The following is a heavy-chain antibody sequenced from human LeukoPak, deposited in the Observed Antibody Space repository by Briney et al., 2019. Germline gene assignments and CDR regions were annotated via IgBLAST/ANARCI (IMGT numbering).Heavy chain of an antibody. D-gene: IGHD3-3*01. V-gene: IGHV3-23*01. J-gene: IGHJ3*02. CDR2: ISGSGGST. CDR1: GFTFSSYA. CDR3: AKDLNDFWSGYYLLGAFDI. Sequence: GGSQRLSCAASGFTFSSYAMSWVRQAPGKGLEWVSAISGSGGSTYYADSVKGRFTISRDNSKNTLYLQMNSLRAEDTAVYYCAKDLNDFWSGYYLLGAFDIWGQGTMVTVSS.